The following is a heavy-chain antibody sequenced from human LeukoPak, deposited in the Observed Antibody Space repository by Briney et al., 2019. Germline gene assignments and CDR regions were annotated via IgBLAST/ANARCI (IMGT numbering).Heavy chain of an antibody. D-gene: IGHD3-22*01. J-gene: IGHJ4*02. V-gene: IGHV1-2*06. Sequence: RASVKVSCKASGYTFTGYYMHWVRQAPGQGLEWMGRINPNSGGTNYAQKFQGRVTMTRDTSISTAYMELSRLRSDDTAVYYCARAYYDSSGYYYSNVFDYWSQGTLVTVSS. CDR2: INPNSGGT. CDR1: GYTFTGYY. CDR3: ARAYYDSSGYYYSNVFDY.